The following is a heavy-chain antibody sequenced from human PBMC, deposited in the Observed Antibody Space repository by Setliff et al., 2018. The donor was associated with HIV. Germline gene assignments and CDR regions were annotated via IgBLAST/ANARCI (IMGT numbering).Heavy chain of an antibody. D-gene: IGHD3-3*01. V-gene: IGHV4-4*07. CDR1: GGSISSYY. CDR2: IYTSGST. CDR3: ARDGFWSGYIDY. Sequence: PSETPALTCTASGGSISSYYWSWIRQPAGKGLEWIGRIYTSGSTNYNPSLKSRVTTSVDTSKNQFSLKLSSVTAADTAVYYCARDGFWSGYIDYWGQGTLVTVSS. J-gene: IGHJ4*02.